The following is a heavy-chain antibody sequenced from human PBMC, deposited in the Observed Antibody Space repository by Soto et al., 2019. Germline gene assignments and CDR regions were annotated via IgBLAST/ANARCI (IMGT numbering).Heavy chain of an antibody. J-gene: IGHJ4*02. Sequence: GGSLRLSCAASGFTFSSYWMHWVRQAPGKGLVWVSRINSDGSSTSYADSVKGRFTISRDSAKNTLYLQMNSLRAEDTAVYYCTTEIHGYRYFDYWGQGTLVTVSS. V-gene: IGHV3-74*01. CDR3: TTEIHGYRYFDY. CDR2: INSDGSST. D-gene: IGHD5-18*01. CDR1: GFTFSSYW.